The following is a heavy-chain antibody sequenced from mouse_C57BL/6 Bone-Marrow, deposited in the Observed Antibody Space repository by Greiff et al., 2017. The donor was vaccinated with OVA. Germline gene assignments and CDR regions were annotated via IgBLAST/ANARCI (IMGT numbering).Heavy chain of an antibody. J-gene: IGHJ2*01. CDR3: ASSFTTVVAQDFDY. CDR1: GYSFTGYY. Sequence: VQLQQSGPELVKPGASVKISCKASGYSFTGYYMNWVKQSPEKSLEWIGEINPSTGGTTYNQKFKAKATLTVDKSSSTAYMQLKSLTSEDSAVYYCASSFTTVVAQDFDYWGQGTTLTVSS. V-gene: IGHV1-42*01. D-gene: IGHD1-1*01. CDR2: INPSTGGT.